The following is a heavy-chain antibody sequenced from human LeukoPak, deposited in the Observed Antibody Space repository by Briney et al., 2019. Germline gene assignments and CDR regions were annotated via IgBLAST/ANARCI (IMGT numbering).Heavy chain of an antibody. CDR2: IYCTGST. J-gene: IGHJ3*02. CDR1: GGSISSYY. D-gene: IGHD6-19*01. Sequence: SETLSLTCTVSGGSISSYYWSWIRQPPGKGLEWIGYIYCTGSTNYNPSLKSRVTISVDTSKNQFSLKLTSVTAADTAVYYCASQYRSYAFDIWGQGTMVSVSS. CDR3: ASQYRSYAFDI. V-gene: IGHV4-59*01.